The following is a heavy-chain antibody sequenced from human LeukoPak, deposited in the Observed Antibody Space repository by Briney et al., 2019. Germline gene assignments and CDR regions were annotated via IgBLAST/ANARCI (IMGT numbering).Heavy chain of an antibody. CDR3: ARDKRGIITGTTFDY. J-gene: IGHJ4*02. D-gene: IGHD1-7*01. CDR1: GYTFTSYG. V-gene: IGHV1-18*01. Sequence: ASVKVSCKASGYTFTSYGISWVRQAPGQGLEWMGWISAYNGNTNYAQKFQGRVTMTRDTSISTAYMELSRLRSDDTAVYYCARDKRGIITGTTFDYWGQGTLVTVSS. CDR2: ISAYNGNT.